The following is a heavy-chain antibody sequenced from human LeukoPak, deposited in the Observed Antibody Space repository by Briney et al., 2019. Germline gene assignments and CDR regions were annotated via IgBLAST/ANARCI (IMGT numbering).Heavy chain of an antibody. V-gene: IGHV1-18*01. CDR1: GYTFTSYG. Sequence: ASVKVSCKASGYTFTSYGISWVRQAPGQGLEWMGWISAYNGNTNYAQKLQGRVTMTTDTSTSTAYMELRSLRSDDTAVYYCARGRGDGPLMDDAFDIWGQGTMVTVSS. D-gene: IGHD5-24*01. CDR2: ISAYNGNT. J-gene: IGHJ3*02. CDR3: ARGRGDGPLMDDAFDI.